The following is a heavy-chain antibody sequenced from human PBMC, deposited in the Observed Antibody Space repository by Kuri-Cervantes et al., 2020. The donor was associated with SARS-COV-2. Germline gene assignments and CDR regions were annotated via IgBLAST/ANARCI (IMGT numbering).Heavy chain of an antibody. Sequence: GESLKISCAASGFTFSSYGMHWVRQAPGKGLEWVAFIHYDGSNQYYADSVKGRFTISRDNSKNTLYLQVNSLRAEDTAVYYCARECTLECLDAFDIWGQGTMVTVSS. D-gene: IGHD5/OR15-5a*01. CDR2: IHYDGSNQ. J-gene: IGHJ3*02. CDR1: GFTFSSYG. V-gene: IGHV3-30*02. CDR3: ARECTLECLDAFDI.